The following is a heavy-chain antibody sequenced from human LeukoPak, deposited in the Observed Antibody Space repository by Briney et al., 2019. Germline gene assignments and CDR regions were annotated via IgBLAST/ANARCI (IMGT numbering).Heavy chain of an antibody. CDR2: IYYNGDT. V-gene: IGHV4-59*08. D-gene: IGHD1-1*01. J-gene: IGHJ3*02. CDR3: AGQPGGTAAFDI. CDR1: GYSISSGYY. Sequence: SETLSLTCAVSGYSISSGYYWSWIRQPPGKGLEWIGYIYYNGDTEYNPSLKSRVIISVDTSKSQLSLKLSSVTAADTAVYYCAGQPGGTAAFDIWGQGTMVTVSS.